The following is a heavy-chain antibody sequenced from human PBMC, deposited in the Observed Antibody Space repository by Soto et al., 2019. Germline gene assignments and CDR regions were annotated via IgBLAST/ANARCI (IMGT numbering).Heavy chain of an antibody. D-gene: IGHD2-21*02. CDR3: AKDPLRGGNYYFFYFDE. CDR1: GFTFSSYA. J-gene: IGHJ4*01. V-gene: IGHV3-23*01. CDR2: ISGNGRST. Sequence: VQLLESGGTLSQPGGSLRLSCSASGFTFSSYAMNWVRQAPGKSLEWVAAISGNGRSTYYGDSVKGRFTISRDNSRNTMYLQINSLRAEDTALYFCAKDPLRGGNYYFFYFDEWGPGTLVTVSS.